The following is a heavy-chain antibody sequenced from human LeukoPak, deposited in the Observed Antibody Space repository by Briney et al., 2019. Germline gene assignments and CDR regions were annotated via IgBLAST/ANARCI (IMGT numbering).Heavy chain of an antibody. J-gene: IGHJ5*02. V-gene: IGHV1-8*01. CDR1: VYTFTICD. CDR2: MNLSSGNT. Sequence: ASVTLSFTSSVYTFTICDVNWVRLAPGQGPEWMGWMNLSSGNTGYAENFQGRVTITRDTSISTAYMELSSLMLEDTAVYYCTRGVGATEGRYNWFDPWGQGTPVTVSS. D-gene: IGHD1-26*01. CDR3: TRGVGATEGRYNWFDP.